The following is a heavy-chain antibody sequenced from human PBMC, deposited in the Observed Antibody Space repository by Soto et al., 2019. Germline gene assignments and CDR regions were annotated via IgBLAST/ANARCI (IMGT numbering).Heavy chain of an antibody. Sequence: QAQVVESGGGVVQPGGSLRLSCAGSGFTFSTYGVHWVRQAPGKGLEWVXXXSYDGSNKYYADSVKGRFTVXRDNSKNXXXXXXXXXXXXXXXXXXXXXXXXXXXXXXXXXTVEHYYHGMDVWGQGTTVTVSS. CDR1: GFTFSTYG. D-gene: IGHD4-17*01. CDR2: XSYDGSNK. CDR3: XXXXXXXXXXXXXXTVEHYYHGMDV. J-gene: IGHJ6*02. V-gene: IGHV3-30*03.